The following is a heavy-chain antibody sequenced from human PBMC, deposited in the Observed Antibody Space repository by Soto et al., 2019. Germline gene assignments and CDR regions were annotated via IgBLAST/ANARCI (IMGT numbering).Heavy chain of an antibody. D-gene: IGHD3-22*01. CDR1: GGTFSSYA. CDR2: IIPIFGTA. J-gene: IGHJ6*02. CDR3: ARGTHYDSSGYYLNPPYYYYYYGMDV. Sequence: GASVKVSCKASGGTFSSYAISWLRQAPGQGLEWMGGIIPIFGTANYAQKFQGRVTITADESTSTAYMELSSLRSEDTAVYYCARGTHYDSSGYYLNPPYYYYYYGMDVWGQGTMVTVSS. V-gene: IGHV1-69*13.